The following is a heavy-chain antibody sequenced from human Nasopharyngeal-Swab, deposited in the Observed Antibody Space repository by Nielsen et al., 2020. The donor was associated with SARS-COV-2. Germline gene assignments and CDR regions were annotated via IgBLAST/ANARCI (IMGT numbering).Heavy chain of an antibody. J-gene: IGHJ4*02. V-gene: IGHV3-30-3*01. CDR2: KSYDGSNK. CDR3: ARGPPKTYYFDY. CDR1: GFTFSSYA. Sequence: GESLKISCAASGFTFSSYAMHWVRQAPGKGLEWVAVKSYDGSNKYYADSVKGRFTISRDNSKNTLYLQMNSLRAEDTAVYYCARGPPKTYYFDYWGQGTLVTVSS.